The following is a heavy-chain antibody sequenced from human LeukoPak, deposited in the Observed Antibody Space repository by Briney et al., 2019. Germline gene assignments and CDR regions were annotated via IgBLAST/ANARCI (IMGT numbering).Heavy chain of an antibody. CDR2: ISSSGSTI. V-gene: IGHV3-48*03. Sequence: PGGSLRLSCAASGFTFSSYEMNWVRQAPGKGLEWVSYISSSGSTIYYADSVKGRFTISRDNAKNSLYLQMNSLRAEDTAVYYCAREGCSGGSCYSLWSRPNWFDPWGQGTLVTVSS. D-gene: IGHD2-15*01. CDR3: AREGCSGGSCYSLWSRPNWFDP. J-gene: IGHJ5*02. CDR1: GFTFSSYE.